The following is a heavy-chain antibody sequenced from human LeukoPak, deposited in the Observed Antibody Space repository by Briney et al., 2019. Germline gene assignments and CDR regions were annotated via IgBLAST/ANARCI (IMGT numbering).Heavy chain of an antibody. CDR2: IWYDGSSK. J-gene: IGHJ4*02. V-gene: IGHV3-33*07. CDR1: GFTFSSYG. CDR3: ANRPGNHDILTQYYFDY. Sequence: GRSLRLSCAASGFTFSSYGMYWVRQAPGKGLEWVAAIWYDGSSKYYADSVKGRFTISRDNSRDTLYLQMNSLRAEDTAVYYCANRPGNHDILTQYYFDYWGQGTLVTVSS. D-gene: IGHD3-9*01.